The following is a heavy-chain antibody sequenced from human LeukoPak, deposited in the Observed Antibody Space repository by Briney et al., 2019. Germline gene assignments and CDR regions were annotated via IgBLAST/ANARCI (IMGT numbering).Heavy chain of an antibody. CDR2: INHIGST. D-gene: IGHD4-17*01. CDR1: GGSFSGYY. Sequence: SETLSLTCAVYGGSFSGYYWSWIRQPPGKGLEWIGEINHIGSTNYNPSLKSRVTISVDTSKNQFSLKLSSVTAADTAVYYCARERGWGHDYGDYVNPKNDAFDLWGQGTMVTVSS. V-gene: IGHV4-34*01. J-gene: IGHJ3*01. CDR3: ARERGWGHDYGDYVNPKNDAFDL.